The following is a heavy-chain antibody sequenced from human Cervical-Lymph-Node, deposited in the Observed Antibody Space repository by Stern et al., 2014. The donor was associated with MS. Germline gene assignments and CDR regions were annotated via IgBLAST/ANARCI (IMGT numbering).Heavy chain of an antibody. J-gene: IGHJ4*02. CDR1: GGSISSGGYY. Sequence: QVQLQESGPGLVKPSQTLSLTCTVSGGSISSGGYYWSWLRPHPGKGLVWIGYIYFSGSTYYTPSLKSRVTIAVDTSKNQFSLKLSSVTAADTAVYYCARVSYDFWSGYFPFDYWGQGTLVTVSS. CDR2: IYFSGST. V-gene: IGHV4-31*03. CDR3: ARVSYDFWSGYFPFDY. D-gene: IGHD3-3*01.